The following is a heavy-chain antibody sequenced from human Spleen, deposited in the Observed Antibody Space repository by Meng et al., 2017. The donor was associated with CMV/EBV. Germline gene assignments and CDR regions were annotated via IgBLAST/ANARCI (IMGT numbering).Heavy chain of an antibody. Sequence: QVQLVQAGAEVKKPGASVKVSCKASGYTFTGYYMHWVRQAPGQGLEWMGWSNAGNGNTKYSQEFQGRVTITRDTSASTAYMELSSLRSDDTAVYYCARDLGGDDWGQGTLVTVSS. D-gene: IGHD3-10*01. CDR2: SNAGNGNT. CDR1: GYTFTGYY. CDR3: ARDLGGDD. V-gene: IGHV1-3*02. J-gene: IGHJ4*02.